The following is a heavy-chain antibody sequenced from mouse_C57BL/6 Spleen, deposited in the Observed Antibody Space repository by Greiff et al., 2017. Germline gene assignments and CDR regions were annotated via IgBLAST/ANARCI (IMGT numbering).Heavy chain of an antibody. CDR2: ISSGSGTI. CDR3: ANDGSSLLYYYAMDY. Sequence: EVMLVESGGGLVKPGGSLKLSCAASGFTFSDYGMHWVRQAPEKGLEWVAYISSGSGTIYYADTVKGRFTISRDNAKNTLFLQMTSLRSEDTAMYYCANDGSSLLYYYAMDYWGQGTSVTVSS. J-gene: IGHJ4*01. D-gene: IGHD1-1*01. V-gene: IGHV5-17*01. CDR1: GFTFSDYG.